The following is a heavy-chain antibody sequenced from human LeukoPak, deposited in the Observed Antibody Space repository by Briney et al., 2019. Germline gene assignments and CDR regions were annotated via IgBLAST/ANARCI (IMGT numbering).Heavy chain of an antibody. CDR3: ARGVDGYNPPDYSDY. V-gene: IGHV1-69*13. D-gene: IGHD5-24*01. J-gene: IGHJ4*02. CDR1: GGTFSSYA. CDR2: IIPIFGTA. Sequence: SVKVSCKASGGTFSSYAISWVRQAPGQGLEWMGGIIPIFGTANYAQKFQGRVTITADESTSTAYMELSSLRSEDTAVYYCARGVDGYNPPDYSDYWGQGTLVTVSS.